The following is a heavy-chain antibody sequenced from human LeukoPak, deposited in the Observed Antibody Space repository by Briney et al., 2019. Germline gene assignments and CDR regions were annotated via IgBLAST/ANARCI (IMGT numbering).Heavy chain of an antibody. CDR1: GFTFSSCG. CDR3: ATETIGRHYDY. D-gene: IGHD1-14*01. V-gene: IGHV3-21*01. J-gene: IGHJ4*02. Sequence: SGGSLRLSCAASGFTFSSCGFNWVRQAPGKGLEWVSSIGPTGTDRYYADSVRGRFTISRDNVKNSMYLQMDSLRDEDTAVYYCATETIGRHYDYWGQGTLLTVSS. CDR2: IGPTGTDR.